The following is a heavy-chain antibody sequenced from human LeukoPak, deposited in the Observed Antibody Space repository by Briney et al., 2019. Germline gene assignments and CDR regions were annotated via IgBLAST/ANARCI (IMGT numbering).Heavy chain of an antibody. CDR2: FYYSGST. V-gene: IGHV4-39*01. D-gene: IGHD2-2*01. CDR3: ARRPIVVVVPAGAFDI. Sequence: SETLSLTCTVSGGSISSSSNYWGWIRQPPGKGLEWIGSFYYSGSTYYNPSLKSRVTISVDTSKNQFSLKLSSVTAADTAVYYCARRPIVVVVPAGAFDIWGQGTMVTVSS. CDR1: GGSISSSSNY. J-gene: IGHJ3*02.